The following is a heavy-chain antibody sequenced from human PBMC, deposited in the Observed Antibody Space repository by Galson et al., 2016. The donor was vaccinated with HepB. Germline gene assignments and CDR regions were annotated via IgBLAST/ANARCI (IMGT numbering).Heavy chain of an antibody. Sequence: CAISGDSVSGNIWNWIRQSPSRGLEWLGRTYYRSEWYNDYAVSVKGRITINADTSKNQFSLQLNPVIPEDTAVYYWATEKHGDYGIGYWGQGTLVTVSS. J-gene: IGHJ4*02. CDR3: ATEKHGDYGIGY. V-gene: IGHV6-1*01. D-gene: IGHD4-17*01. CDR1: GDSVSGNI. CDR2: TYYRSEWYN.